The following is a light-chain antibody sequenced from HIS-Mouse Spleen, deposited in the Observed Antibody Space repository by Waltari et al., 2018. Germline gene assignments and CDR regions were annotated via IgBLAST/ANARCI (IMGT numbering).Light chain of an antibody. CDR1: PSVSSY. CDR2: DAS. J-gene: IGKJ4*01. Sequence: EIVLTQSPATRSLSPGERATLSCRASPSVSSYLAWYQQKPGQAPRLLIYDASNRATGIPARFSGSGSGTDFTLTISSLEPEDFAVYYCQQRSNWLTFGGGTKVEIK. V-gene: IGKV3-11*01. CDR3: QQRSNWLT.